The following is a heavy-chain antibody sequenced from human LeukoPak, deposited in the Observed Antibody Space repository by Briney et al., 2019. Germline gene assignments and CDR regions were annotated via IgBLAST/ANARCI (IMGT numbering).Heavy chain of an antibody. CDR2: IYYRGST. CDR1: GDSISSSSYY. D-gene: IGHD6-19*01. Sequence: SETLSLTCTVSGDSISSSSYYWGWIRQPPGKGLGWIGSIYYRGSTYYNPSLKSRVTISVDTSKNQFSLKLSSVTAADTAVYYCARGVRYSSGWYGEYYFDYWGQGTLVTVSS. CDR3: ARGVRYSSGWYGEYYFDY. V-gene: IGHV4-39*01. J-gene: IGHJ4*02.